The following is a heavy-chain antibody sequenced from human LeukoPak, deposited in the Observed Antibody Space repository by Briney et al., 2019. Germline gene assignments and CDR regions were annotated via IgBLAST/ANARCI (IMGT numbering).Heavy chain of an antibody. J-gene: IGHJ6*03. CDR2: ISSSGSTI. V-gene: IGHV3-11*04. D-gene: IGHD2-2*01. CDR1: GFTFSDYY. Sequence: KTGGSLSLSCAASGFTFSDYYLSWIRQAPGKGLEWVSYISSSGSTIYYADSVKGRFTIPRDNAKNSLYLQMNSLRAEDTAVYYCARLGAVPAAMSYYYYYYMDVWGKGTTVTVSS. CDR3: ARLGAVPAAMSYYYYYYMDV.